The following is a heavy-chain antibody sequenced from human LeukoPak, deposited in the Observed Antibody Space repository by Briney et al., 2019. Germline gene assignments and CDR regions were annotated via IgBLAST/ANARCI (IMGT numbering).Heavy chain of an antibody. D-gene: IGHD4-23*01. J-gene: IGHJ4*02. V-gene: IGHV1-2*02. CDR2: INGNSGGT. Sequence: ASVKVSCKTSGYTFTAYYIHWLRQAPGQGLEWMGWINGNSGGTKYAQKFQGRVTMTRDTSISTAYMELSSLRSDDTAVYFCARDQATVATPWWDHWGQGTLVTVSS. CDR3: ARDQATVATPWWDH. CDR1: GYTFTAYY.